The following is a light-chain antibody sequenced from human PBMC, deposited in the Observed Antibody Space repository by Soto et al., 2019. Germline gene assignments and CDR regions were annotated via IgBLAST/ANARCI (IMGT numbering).Light chain of an antibody. V-gene: IGKV1D-12*01. CDR2: AAS. Sequence: DIQMTQSPSSVSASVGDRVTITCRASQGISSRLVWYQQIPGKAPKLLIYAASILQSGVPSRFSGSGSGTDFTPTISSLQPEDFATYYCQQANSFPLTFGGGTKVESK. CDR1: QGISSR. CDR3: QQANSFPLT. J-gene: IGKJ4*01.